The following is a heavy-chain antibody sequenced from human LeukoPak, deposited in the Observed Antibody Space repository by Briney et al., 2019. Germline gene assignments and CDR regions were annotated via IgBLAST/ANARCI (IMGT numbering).Heavy chain of an antibody. D-gene: IGHD3-10*01. CDR2: IKEDGSEK. CDR1: GFIFSRFW. CDR3: ARDGTGNYFDY. J-gene: IGHJ4*02. V-gene: IGHV3-7*03. Sequence: QTGGSLRLSCAASGFIFSRFWMNWVRQVPGKGLEWVATIKEDGSEKYYVDSMRGRITISRDNAKNSLYLQMNSLRAEDTAMYYCARDGTGNYFDYWGQGTLVTVSS.